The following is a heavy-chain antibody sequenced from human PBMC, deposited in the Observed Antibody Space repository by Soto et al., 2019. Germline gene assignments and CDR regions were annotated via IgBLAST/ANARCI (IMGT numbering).Heavy chain of an antibody. CDR1: GGTFSSYA. CDR2: IIPIFGTA. V-gene: IGHV1-69*13. D-gene: IGHD1-1*01. J-gene: IGHJ4*02. CDR3: ARDTTGTTYGSFDY. Sequence: GASVKVSCKASGGTFSSYAISWVRQAPGQGLEWMGGIIPIFGTANYTQKFQGRVTITADESTSTAYMELSSLRSEDTAVYYCARDTTGTTYGSFDYWGQGTLVTVSS.